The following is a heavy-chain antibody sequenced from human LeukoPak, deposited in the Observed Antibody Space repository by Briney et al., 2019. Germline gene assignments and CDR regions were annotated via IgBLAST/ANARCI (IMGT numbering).Heavy chain of an antibody. CDR1: GFTFSSYW. J-gene: IGHJ4*02. CDR3: ARSPPNYYGSGSYVDY. D-gene: IGHD3-10*01. V-gene: IGHV3-74*01. Sequence: PGGSLRLSCAASGFTFSSYWMSWVRQAPGKGLVWVSRINSDGSSTSYADSVKGRFTISRDNAKNTLYLQMNSLRAEDTAVYYCARSPPNYYGSGSYVDYWGQGTLVTVSS. CDR2: INSDGSST.